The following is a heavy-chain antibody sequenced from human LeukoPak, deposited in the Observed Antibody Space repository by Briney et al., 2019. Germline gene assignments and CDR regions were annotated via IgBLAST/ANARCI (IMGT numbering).Heavy chain of an antibody. CDR1: AGSFSGYY. CDR2: INHSGST. Sequence: SETLSLTCAVYAGSFSGYYWSWIHQPPGKGLEWIGEINHSGSTNYNPSLKSRVTISVDTSKNQFSLKLSSVTAADTAVYYWARWKGIQIYCSSTSCYEAPLYYYGMDVWGKGTTVTVSS. J-gene: IGHJ6*04. CDR3: ARWKGIQIYCSSTSCYEAPLYYYGMDV. D-gene: IGHD2-2*01. V-gene: IGHV4-34*01.